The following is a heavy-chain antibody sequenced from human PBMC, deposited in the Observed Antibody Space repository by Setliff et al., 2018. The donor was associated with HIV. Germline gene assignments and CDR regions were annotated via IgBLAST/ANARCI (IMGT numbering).Heavy chain of an antibody. CDR1: RDSMNRHY. D-gene: IGHD3-22*01. CDR3: ARAGDYYDSRNYLTRGPTAFDI. V-gene: IGHV4-59*11. Sequence: KTSETLSLTCTVSRDSMNRHYWTWIRQPPGKGLEWIGYISYSGRTDYNSSLKNRVTMSVGTSNNQFSLKMTSVTAADTAVYYCARAGDYYDSRNYLTRGPTAFDIWGQGTMVTVSS. CDR2: ISYSGRT. J-gene: IGHJ3*02.